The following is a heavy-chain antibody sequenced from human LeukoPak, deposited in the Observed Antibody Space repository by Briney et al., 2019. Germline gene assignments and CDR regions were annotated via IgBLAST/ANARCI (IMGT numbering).Heavy chain of an antibody. CDR1: GASISSYY. D-gene: IGHD2-2*01. J-gene: IGHJ4*02. V-gene: IGHV4-4*07. CDR3: ARLSADSSSSRGFDY. Sequence: SETLSLTCTVSGASISSYYWTWIRQPAGKGLEWIGRIYTSGSTNYNPSLKSRVAMSVDTSKNQFSLKLSSVTAADTAVYYCARLSADSSSSRGFDYWGQGTPVTVSS. CDR2: IYTSGST.